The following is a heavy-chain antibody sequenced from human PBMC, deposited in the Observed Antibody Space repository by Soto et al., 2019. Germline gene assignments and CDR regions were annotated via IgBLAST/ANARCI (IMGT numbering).Heavy chain of an antibody. D-gene: IGHD6-19*01. V-gene: IGHV4-4*02. J-gene: IGHJ3*01. CDR2: IFHSGDT. Sequence: QVQLQESGPGLVKPSGTLSLTCAVSGDSISNSRWWTWVRQPPGKGLEWIGDIFHSGDTNYNPSLKIRVFISVDKSQNQCSLKVSSVTAADTAVYYCAYSTGWYRHDVWGQGTLVTVSS. CDR1: GDSISNSRW. CDR3: AYSTGWYRHDV.